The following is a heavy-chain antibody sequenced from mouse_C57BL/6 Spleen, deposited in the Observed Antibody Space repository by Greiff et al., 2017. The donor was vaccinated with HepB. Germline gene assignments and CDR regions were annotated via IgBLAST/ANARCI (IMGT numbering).Heavy chain of an antibody. Sequence: VQLQQSGAELVRPGASVKLSCTASGFNIKDYYMHWVKQRPEQGLEWIGRIDPEDGDTEYAPKFQGKATMTADTSSNTAYLQLSSLTSEDTAVYYCTALYYGSSYRDFAYWGQGTLVTVSA. J-gene: IGHJ3*01. CDR2: IDPEDGDT. D-gene: IGHD1-1*01. CDR3: TALYYGSSYRDFAY. CDR1: GFNIKDYY. V-gene: IGHV14-1*01.